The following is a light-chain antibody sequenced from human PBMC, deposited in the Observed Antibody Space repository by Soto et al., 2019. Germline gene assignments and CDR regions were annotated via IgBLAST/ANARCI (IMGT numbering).Light chain of an antibody. Sequence: EIVLTQSPGTLSLSPGERATLSCRASQSVASRNLAWYQQKSGQAPRLLIYGASSRAIHTPDRFSGSGSGTDFTLTISGLEPEDFAVYYCHHFGNSLWTFGQGTKVEI. CDR2: GAS. V-gene: IGKV3-20*01. CDR3: HHFGNSLWT. CDR1: QSVASRN. J-gene: IGKJ1*01.